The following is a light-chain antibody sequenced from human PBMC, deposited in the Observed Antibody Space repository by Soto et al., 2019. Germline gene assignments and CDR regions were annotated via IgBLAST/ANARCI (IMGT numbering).Light chain of an antibody. J-gene: IGLJ3*02. CDR1: GSDVGSYNY. V-gene: IGLV2-14*01. CDR2: EVS. CDR3: SSYTSSSTWV. Sequence: QSALTQPASVSGSPGQSITISCTGVGSDVGSYNYVSWYQQHPGKAPKLMIYEVSNRPSGVSNRFSGSKSGNTASLTISGLQAEDEADYYCSSYTSSSTWVFGGGTKLTVL.